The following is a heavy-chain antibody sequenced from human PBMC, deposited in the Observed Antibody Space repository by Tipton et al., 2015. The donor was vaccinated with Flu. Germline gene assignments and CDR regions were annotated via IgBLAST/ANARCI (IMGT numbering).Heavy chain of an antibody. V-gene: IGHV1-2*02. Sequence: QVQLVQSGAEVKKPGASVKVSCRASGYTFTAYYMHWVRQAPGQGLEWMGWMNPNSDDTESAQKFQGRVTMTRDTSSNIAYMELTSLTSDDTAIYYCARPRVVAGDFDAFDIWGQGTMVSVSS. CDR1: GYTFTAYY. CDR2: MNPNSDDT. J-gene: IGHJ3*02. CDR3: ARPRVVAGDFDAFDI. D-gene: IGHD6-19*01.